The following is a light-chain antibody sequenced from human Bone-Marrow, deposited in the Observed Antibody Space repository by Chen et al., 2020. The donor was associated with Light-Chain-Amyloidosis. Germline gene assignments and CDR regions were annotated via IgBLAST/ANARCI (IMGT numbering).Light chain of an antibody. CDR1: NIGSTS. V-gene: IGLV3-21*03. CDR2: EDS. Sequence: SYVLTQPSSVSVAPGKTATLACGGNNIGSTSVHWYQQTPGQAPLLVVYEDSYRPSGIPERLSGSNSGNTATLTISRVEAGDEADYYCQVWDRSSDRPVFGGGTRLTVL. CDR3: QVWDRSSDRPV. J-gene: IGLJ3*02.